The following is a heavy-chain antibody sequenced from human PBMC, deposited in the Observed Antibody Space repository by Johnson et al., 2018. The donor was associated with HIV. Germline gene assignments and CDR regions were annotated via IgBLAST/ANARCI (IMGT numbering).Heavy chain of an antibody. CDR2: ISYDGSNK. Sequence: QVQLVASGGGVVQPGRSLRLSCAASGFTFSSYAMHWVRQTPGKGLEWVAVISYDGSNKYYADSVKGRLTISRDNSKNTLYLQMNSMRAEDTAVYYCAKDRDWLVPTPLDVFDICGQGTMVTVSS. V-gene: IGHV3-30*04. D-gene: IGHD6-19*01. J-gene: IGHJ3*02. CDR1: GFTFSSYA. CDR3: AKDRDWLVPTPLDVFDI.